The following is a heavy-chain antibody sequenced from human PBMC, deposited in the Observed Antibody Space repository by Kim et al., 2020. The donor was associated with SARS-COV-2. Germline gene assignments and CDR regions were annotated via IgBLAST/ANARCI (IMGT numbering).Heavy chain of an antibody. CDR1: GFTFGDYA. Sequence: GGSLRLSCTTSGFTFGDYAVSWFRQAPGKGLEWVGFIRNKAYGGTTEYAASVKGRFTISRDDSKSIAYLQMNSLNTEDTAVYYCTRGGYYDSSGYPFFDYWGQGTLVTVSS. D-gene: IGHD3-22*01. V-gene: IGHV3-49*03. J-gene: IGHJ4*02. CDR2: IRNKAYGGTT. CDR3: TRGGYYDSSGYPFFDY.